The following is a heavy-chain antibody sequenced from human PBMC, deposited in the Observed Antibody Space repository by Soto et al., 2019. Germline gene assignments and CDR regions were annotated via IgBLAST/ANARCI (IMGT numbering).Heavy chain of an antibody. Sequence: SETLSLTCTVSGGSISSSGYYWGWIRQPPGKGLEWIGSIYYSGSTYYNPSLKSRVTISVDTSKNQFSLKLSSVTAADTAVYYCARLFYGDYAHFDYWGQGTLVTVSS. J-gene: IGHJ4*02. CDR1: GGSISSSGYY. D-gene: IGHD4-17*01. CDR3: ARLFYGDYAHFDY. CDR2: IYYSGST. V-gene: IGHV4-39*01.